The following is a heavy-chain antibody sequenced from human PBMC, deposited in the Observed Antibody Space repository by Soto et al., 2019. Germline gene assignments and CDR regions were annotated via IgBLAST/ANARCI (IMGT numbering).Heavy chain of an antibody. J-gene: IGHJ4*01. CDR1: GGSISSYY. Sequence: QVQLQESGPGLVKPSETLSLTCTVSGGSISSYYWSWIRQPPGKGLEWIGYIYYSGSTNYNPSIKSRVTISVDTSKNQSSLMMSSVSAADMAVYYCARGGAQADLYGSGGRCYFDYWGHGTLVTVSS. V-gene: IGHV4-59*01. CDR2: IYYSGST. CDR3: ARGGAQADLYGSGGRCYFDY. D-gene: IGHD2-15*01.